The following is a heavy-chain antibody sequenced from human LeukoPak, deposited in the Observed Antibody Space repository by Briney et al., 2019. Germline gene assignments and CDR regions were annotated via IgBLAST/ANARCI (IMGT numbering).Heavy chain of an antibody. J-gene: IGHJ4*02. CDR1: GFTFSSHG. V-gene: IGHV3-33*06. D-gene: IGHD3-22*01. CDR2: IWYDGSNK. CDR3: AKGDTYYYDSSVNFDY. Sequence: GGSLRLSCTASGFTFSSHGMHWVRQAPGKGLEWVALIWYDGSNKYYADSVKGRFTISRDNSKNTLYLQMNSLRAEDTAVYYCAKGDTYYYDSSVNFDYWGQGTLVTVSS.